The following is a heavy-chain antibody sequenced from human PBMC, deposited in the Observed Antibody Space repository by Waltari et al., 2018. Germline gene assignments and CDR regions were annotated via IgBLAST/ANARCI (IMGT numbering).Heavy chain of an antibody. CDR1: GFPFSPYG. Sequence: QVQLVESGGGVVQPGRSLRLSCAASGFPFSPYGLHWVRQAPGKGLEWVALMWADGSYKYYGASVKGRFTISRDNSKKTLYLQMNSLRAEDTALYYCARVFDTYYMDVWGKGTTVTVSS. V-gene: IGHV3-33*01. J-gene: IGHJ6*03. CDR3: ARVFDTYYMDV. D-gene: IGHD2-8*01. CDR2: MWADGSYK.